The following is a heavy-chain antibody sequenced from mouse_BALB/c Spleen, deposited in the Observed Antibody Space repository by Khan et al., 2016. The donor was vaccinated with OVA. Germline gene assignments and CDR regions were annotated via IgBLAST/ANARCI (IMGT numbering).Heavy chain of an antibody. Sequence: EVQLVESGPGLVKPSQSLSLTCTVTGYSITSDYAWNWIRQFPGNKLEWMGYISYSGSTNYNPSLKSRISITRDTSKNQFFLQLNSVTTEDTATYYCARDCSRYNYSMDYWGQGTSGNGPS. J-gene: IGHJ4*01. CDR2: ISYSGST. CDR1: GYSITSDYA. V-gene: IGHV3-2*02. CDR3: ARDCSRYNYSMDY. D-gene: IGHD1-1*01.